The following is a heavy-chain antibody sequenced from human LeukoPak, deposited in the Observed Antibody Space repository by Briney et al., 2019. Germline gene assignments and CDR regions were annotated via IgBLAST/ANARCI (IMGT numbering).Heavy chain of an antibody. CDR1: GFTFSSHG. CDR3: ATEGRVGIVGGTSRDFEY. D-gene: IGHD3-22*01. CDR2: IRSDGDSQ. Sequence: GGSLRLSCAASGFTFSSHGMHWVRQAPGKGLEWVASIRSDGDSQYYVESVKGRFTISRDNSKNTLDLQMNSLRPEDTAVYYCATEGRVGIVGGTSRDFEYWGQGTVVTVSS. J-gene: IGHJ4*02. V-gene: IGHV3-30*02.